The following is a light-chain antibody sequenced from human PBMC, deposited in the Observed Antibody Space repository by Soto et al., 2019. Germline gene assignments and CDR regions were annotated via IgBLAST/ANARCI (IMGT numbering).Light chain of an antibody. CDR3: CSYESTNTLV. Sequence: QLVLTQPASVSGSPGQSITISCTGSISDIGTYNLVSWFQQHPGKAPKLIIYEGSKRPSGVSNRFSGSKSGNTASLTISGLQAEDEADYYCCSYESTNTLVLGGGTKLTVL. V-gene: IGLV2-23*01. J-gene: IGLJ2*01. CDR1: ISDIGTYNL. CDR2: EGS.